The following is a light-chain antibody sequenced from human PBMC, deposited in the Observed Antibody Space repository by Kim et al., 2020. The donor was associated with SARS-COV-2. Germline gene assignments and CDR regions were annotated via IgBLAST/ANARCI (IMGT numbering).Light chain of an antibody. CDR2: RDN. CDR3: AAWDDRLSGV. V-gene: IGLV1-47*01. Sequence: PGQSVTISCSGSSSNIGSNHVYWYQQVPGAAPKLLIFRDNQRPSGVPDRFSGSKSGTSASLAISGLRSEDEADYYCAAWDDRLSGVFGGGTKLTVL. J-gene: IGLJ3*02. CDR1: SSNIGSNH.